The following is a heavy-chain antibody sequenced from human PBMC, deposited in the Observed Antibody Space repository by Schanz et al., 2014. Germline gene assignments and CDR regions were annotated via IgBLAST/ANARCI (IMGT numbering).Heavy chain of an antibody. CDR2: ISDSGDLT. V-gene: IGHV3-23*04. CDR3: AKVREWWPYYFDY. D-gene: IGHD2-15*01. J-gene: IGHJ4*02. CDR1: GFSFNNYA. Sequence: VQLVESGGSVVQPGRSLRLSCAASGFSFNNYAMSWVRQAPGKGLEWVSAISDSGDLTYYADSVKGRFTISRDNAKYTLYLQMNSLRAEDTAVYYCAKVREWWPYYFDYWGQGTLVTVSS.